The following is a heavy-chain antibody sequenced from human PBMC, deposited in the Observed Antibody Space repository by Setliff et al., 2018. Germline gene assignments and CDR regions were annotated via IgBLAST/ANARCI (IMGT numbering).Heavy chain of an antibody. CDR2: IYSSGST. CDR3: ARVYAAVVGYYYYYMDV. V-gene: IGHV4-30-4*08. D-gene: IGHD6-19*01. CDR1: GGSISSGDYY. Sequence: SETLSLTCTVSGGSISSGDYYWSWIRQPPGKGLEWIGYIYSSGSTYYNPSLKSRVTMSIDTSKNQFSLKLNSVTAADMAVYYCARVYAAVVGYYYYYMDVWGKGTTVTVSS. J-gene: IGHJ6*03.